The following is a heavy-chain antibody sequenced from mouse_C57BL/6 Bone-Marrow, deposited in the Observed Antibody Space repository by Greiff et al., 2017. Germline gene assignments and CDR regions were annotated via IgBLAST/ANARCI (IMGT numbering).Heavy chain of an antibody. CDR2: IHPNGGST. D-gene: IGHD2-3*01. CDR1: GYTFTSYW. CDR3: ASGLLGRAY. V-gene: IGHV1-64*01. J-gene: IGHJ3*01. Sequence: QVQLQQPGAELVQPGASVKLSCKASGYTFTSYWMPWVQQRPGQGLEWIGMIHPNGGSTNYNEKFKSKDTLTVDKSSSTASMQLSSLTSADSAVYYYASGLLGRAYWGQGTLVTVSA.